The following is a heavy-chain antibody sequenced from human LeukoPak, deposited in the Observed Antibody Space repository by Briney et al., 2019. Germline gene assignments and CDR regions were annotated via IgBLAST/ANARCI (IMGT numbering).Heavy chain of an antibody. CDR2: ISAYNGNT. V-gene: IGHV1-18*01. J-gene: IGHJ4*02. D-gene: IGHD3-22*01. CDR3: ARKGYYDSSGYYLPLIVY. Sequence: GASVKVSCKASGYTFTSYGINWVRQAPGQGLEWMGWISAYNGNTNYAQKLQGRVTMTTDTSTSTAYMELRSLRSDDTAVYYCARKGYYDSSGYYLPLIVYWGQGTLVTVSS. CDR1: GYTFTSYG.